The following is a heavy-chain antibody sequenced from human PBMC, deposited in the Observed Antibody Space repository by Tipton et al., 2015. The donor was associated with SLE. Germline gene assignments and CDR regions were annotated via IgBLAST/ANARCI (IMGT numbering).Heavy chain of an antibody. CDR2: FYPGDSDT. J-gene: IGHJ3*02. CDR1: GYSFSDYW. Sequence: QSGPEVKKPGESLRISCKASGYSFSDYWIGWVRQMPGKGLEWMGIFYPGDSDTRYSPSFQGQVTISADDSITTAYLRWSALQASDTAMYYCARAPWGDIWTSYSAEAFDIWGQGTMVTVSS. V-gene: IGHV5-51*03. CDR3: ARAPWGDIWTSYSAEAFDI. D-gene: IGHD3-9*01.